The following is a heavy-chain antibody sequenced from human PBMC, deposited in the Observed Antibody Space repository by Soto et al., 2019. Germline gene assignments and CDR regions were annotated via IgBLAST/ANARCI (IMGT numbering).Heavy chain of an antibody. CDR2: IKPDGSER. CDR3: ARDRTRIFY. J-gene: IGHJ4*02. Sequence: GGSLRLSCAASGLTFSSYWMSWVRQAPGKGLEWVANIKPDGSERYHVDSVKGRFTISRDNAKNSLYLQMNSLRAEDTAVYYCARDRTRIFYWGQGTLVTVSS. V-gene: IGHV3-7*05. CDR1: GLTFSSYW. D-gene: IGHD1-1*01.